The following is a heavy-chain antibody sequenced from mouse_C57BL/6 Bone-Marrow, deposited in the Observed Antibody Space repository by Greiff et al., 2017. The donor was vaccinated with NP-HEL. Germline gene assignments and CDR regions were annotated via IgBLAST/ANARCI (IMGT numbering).Heavy chain of an antibody. Sequence: EVQGVESGGGLVKPGGSLKLSCAASGFTFSSYAMSWVRQTPEKRLEWVATISDGGSYTYYPDNVKGRFTISSDNAKNNLYLQMSHLKSEDTAMYYSARLYYDYDMDYWGQGTSVTVSS. D-gene: IGHD2-4*01. CDR3: ARLYYDYDMDY. CDR1: GFTFSSYA. J-gene: IGHJ4*01. V-gene: IGHV5-4*01. CDR2: ISDGGSYT.